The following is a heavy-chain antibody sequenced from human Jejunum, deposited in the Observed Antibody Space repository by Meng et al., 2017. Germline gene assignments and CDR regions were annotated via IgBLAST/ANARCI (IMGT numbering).Heavy chain of an antibody. CDR2: IYHSGPA. V-gene: IGHV4-31*03. CDR1: GASISVGGYY. Sequence: VQLRESGPGLVKPSETLSLPCTVSGASISVGGYYWNWVRQLPGKGLEWLGYIYHSGPAYYNPSLKSRLSMSVDTSKNQFSLKLTSVTAADTAVYYCARVLRDWGQGTLVTVSS. CDR3: ARVLRD. J-gene: IGHJ4*02.